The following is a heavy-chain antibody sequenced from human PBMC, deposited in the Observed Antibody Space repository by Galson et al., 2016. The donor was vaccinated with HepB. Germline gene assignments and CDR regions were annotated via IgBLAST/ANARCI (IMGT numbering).Heavy chain of an antibody. V-gene: IGHV1-18*01. CDR3: ARDSAFEAAMFDA. CDR1: GYTFSNYG. CDR2: ISVQKGDT. D-gene: IGHD2-15*01. J-gene: IGHJ5*02. Sequence: SVKVSCKASGYTFSNYGVSWVRQAPGQGLEWMGWISVQKGDTYYAQKFQGRVTMTTDTSTNTAYMDLRSLGSDDTAVYYCARDSAFEAAMFDAWGQGTLVTVSS.